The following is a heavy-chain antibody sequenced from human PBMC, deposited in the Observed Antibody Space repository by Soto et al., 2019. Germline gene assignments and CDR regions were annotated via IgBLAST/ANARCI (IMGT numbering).Heavy chain of an antibody. V-gene: IGHV3-66*01. Sequence: GGSLRLSCAAFGFTVSTNYMKWVRQAPGKGLEWVSVIYSGDSTYYADSVKGRFTISRDNYKNTLYLQMNSLRAEDTAVYYCAKMSRITMIVVLDYWGQGTLVTVSS. J-gene: IGHJ4*02. D-gene: IGHD3-22*01. CDR2: IYSGDST. CDR1: GFTVSTNY. CDR3: AKMSRITMIVVLDY.